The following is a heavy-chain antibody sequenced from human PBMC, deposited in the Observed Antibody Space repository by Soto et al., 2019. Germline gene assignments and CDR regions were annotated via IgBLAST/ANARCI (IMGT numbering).Heavy chain of an antibody. V-gene: IGHV3-23*01. CDR2: ISGNGADT. CDR3: AKASATFGRFDF. CDR1: GFTFSNYG. Sequence: PGGSLRLSCAAAGFTFSNYGMSWVRQPPGKGLQWVATISGNGADTYYPDSVKGRFTISRDNSKNMVYLQMSSLRVDAMATYYCAKASATFGRFDFWGQGTLVTVSS. J-gene: IGHJ4*02. D-gene: IGHD2-15*01.